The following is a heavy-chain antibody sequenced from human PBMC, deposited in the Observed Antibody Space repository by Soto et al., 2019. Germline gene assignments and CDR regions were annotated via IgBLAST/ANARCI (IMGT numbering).Heavy chain of an antibody. CDR2: VSAYNGNT. CDR1: GYTFTSYG. V-gene: IGHV1-18*04. D-gene: IGHD1-1*01. Sequence: ASVKVSCKASGYTFTSYGISWVRQAPGQGLEWMGWVSAYNGNTNYAQKLQGRVTMTTDTSTSTAYMELRSLRSDDTAVYYCARDRTGTDWFDPWGQGTLVTVSS. J-gene: IGHJ5*02. CDR3: ARDRTGTDWFDP.